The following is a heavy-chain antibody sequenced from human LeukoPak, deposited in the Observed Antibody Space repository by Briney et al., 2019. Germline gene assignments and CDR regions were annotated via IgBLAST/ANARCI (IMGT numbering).Heavy chain of an antibody. V-gene: IGHV1-2*02. CDR2: INPNSGGT. J-gene: IGHJ4*02. D-gene: IGHD5-18*01. Sequence: ASVKVSCKASGYTFTGYYMHWVRRAPGQGLEWMGWINPNSGGTNYAQKFQGRVTMTRDTSISTAYMELSRLRSDDTAVYYCARARYSYGQIDYWGQGTLVTVSS. CDR1: GYTFTGYY. CDR3: ARARYSYGQIDY.